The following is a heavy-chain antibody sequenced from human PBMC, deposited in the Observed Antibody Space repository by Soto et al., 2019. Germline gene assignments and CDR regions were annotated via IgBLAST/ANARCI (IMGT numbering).Heavy chain of an antibody. CDR3: ARDLWGYCGADCYPLDV. Sequence: PSETLSLTCTVSGGSISSYYWSWIRQPPGKGLEWIGYMYNTGSTIYNPSPKSRVTISVDTSKNQFSLKLNSVTAADTAVYYCARDLWGYCGADCYPLDVWGQGTTVTVSS. D-gene: IGHD2-21*02. CDR1: GGSISSYY. CDR2: MYNTGST. J-gene: IGHJ6*02. V-gene: IGHV4-59*01.